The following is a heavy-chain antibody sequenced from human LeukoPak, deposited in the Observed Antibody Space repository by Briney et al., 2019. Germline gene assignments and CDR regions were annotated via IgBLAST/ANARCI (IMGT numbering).Heavy chain of an antibody. CDR3: ARASWDGDYRRYYGMDV. CDR1: GGSISSYY. CDR2: IYYSGST. Sequence: SETLSLTCTVSGGSISSYYWSWIRQPPGKGLEWIGYIYYSGSTNYNPSLKSRVTISVDTSKNQFSLKLSPVTAADTAVHYCARASWDGDYRRYYGMDVWGQGTTVTVSS. D-gene: IGHD4-17*01. J-gene: IGHJ6*02. V-gene: IGHV4-59*01.